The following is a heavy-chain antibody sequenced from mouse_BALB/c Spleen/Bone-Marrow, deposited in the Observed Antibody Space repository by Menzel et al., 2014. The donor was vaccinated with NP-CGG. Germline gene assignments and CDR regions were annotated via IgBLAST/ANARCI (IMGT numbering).Heavy chain of an antibody. D-gene: IGHD1-1*01. CDR1: GYTFTYYT. V-gene: IGHV1-4*01. J-gene: IGHJ3*01. CDR3: AREIYASWFAY. CDR2: INPNSDYT. Sequence: VKLVESGAELARPGASVTMSCKASGYTFTYYTMYWVKQRPGRGLEWIGYINPNSDYTNYNQKFKDKATLTADKSSSTASMQLSSLTSEDSAVYYGAREIYASWFAYLGQGTLFTVSA.